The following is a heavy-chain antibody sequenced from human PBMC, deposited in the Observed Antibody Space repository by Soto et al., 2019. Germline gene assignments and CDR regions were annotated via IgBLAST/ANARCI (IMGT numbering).Heavy chain of an antibody. D-gene: IGHD3-10*01. J-gene: IGHJ6*02. CDR1: GGTFSSYA. CDR2: IIPIFGTA. CDR3: ALCYGSGSYYNPYYYGMDV. Sequence: SVKVFCKASGGTFSSYAISWVRQAPGQGLEWMGGIIPIFGTANYAQKFQGRVTITADESTSTAYMELSSLRSEDTAVYYCALCYGSGSYYNPYYYGMDVWGQGTTVTVSS. V-gene: IGHV1-69*13.